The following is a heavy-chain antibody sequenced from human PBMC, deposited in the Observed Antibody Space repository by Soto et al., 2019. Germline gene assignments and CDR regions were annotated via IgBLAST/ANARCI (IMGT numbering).Heavy chain of an antibody. V-gene: IGHV3-11*01. CDR2: IRSSGSTI. Sequence: GGSLRLSCAASGFTVSDYYMSWIRQAPRKGLEWVSYIRSSGSTIYYGDSGKGRFAISRDNTKNSLYLQMHSLRGEDTDAYYCARDSRWFGDGNGMDVWGQGTTVTVSS. CDR3: ARDSRWFGDGNGMDV. J-gene: IGHJ6*02. CDR1: GFTVSDYY. D-gene: IGHD3-10*01.